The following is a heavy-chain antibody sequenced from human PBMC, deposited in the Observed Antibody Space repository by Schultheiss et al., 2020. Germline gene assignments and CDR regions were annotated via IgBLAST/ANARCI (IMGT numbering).Heavy chain of an antibody. V-gene: IGHV1-18*01. CDR3: ARDGYYVILTGYPYYFDY. J-gene: IGHJ4*02. Sequence: ASVKVSCKASGYTFTSYGISWVRQAPGQGLEWMGWISAYNGNTNYAQKLQGRVTMTTDTSTSTAYMELRSLRSDDTAVYYCARDGYYVILTGYPYYFDYWGQGTLVTV. CDR1: GYTFTSYG. D-gene: IGHD3-9*01. CDR2: ISAYNGNT.